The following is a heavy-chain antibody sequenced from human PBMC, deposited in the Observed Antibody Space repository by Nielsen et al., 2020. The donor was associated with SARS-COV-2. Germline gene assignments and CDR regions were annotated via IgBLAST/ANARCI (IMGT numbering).Heavy chain of an antibody. V-gene: IGHV3-23*01. CDR3: AKKGAGCGGDCYSGGYYYGMEG. J-gene: IGHJ6*04. D-gene: IGHD2-21*02. Sequence: GGSLRLSCAASGFTFSSYALRWVRQAPGKGLEWVSALSGSGGSTYYADSVKGRFTISRDNSPTTLYLQMNSLRAEDTAGDYGAKKGAGCGGDCYSGGYYYGMEGGGKR. CDR1: GFTFSSYA. CDR2: LSGSGGST.